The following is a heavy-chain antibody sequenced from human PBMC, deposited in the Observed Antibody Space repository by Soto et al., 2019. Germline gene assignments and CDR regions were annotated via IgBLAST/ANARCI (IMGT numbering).Heavy chain of an antibody. Sequence: VQLVQSGGGVVQPGRSLRLSCAASGFTFSSYGMHWVRQAPGKGLEWVAVIWYDGSKIYYADSVKGRFTISRDNSKSTLYLQMNSLRAEDTAVYYSARPLEQHQLGFGMDVWGQGSPVTVSS. J-gene: IGHJ6*01. D-gene: IGHD6-13*01. CDR2: IWYDGSKI. V-gene: IGHV3-33*01. CDR3: ARPLEQHQLGFGMDV. CDR1: GFTFSSYG.